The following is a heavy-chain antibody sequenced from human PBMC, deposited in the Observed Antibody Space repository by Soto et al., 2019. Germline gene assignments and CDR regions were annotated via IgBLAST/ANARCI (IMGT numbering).Heavy chain of an antibody. CDR1: GGTFSSYA. CDR2: IIPIFGTA. Sequence: GASVKVSCKASGGTFSSYAISWVRQAPGQGLEWMGGIIPIFGTANYAQKFQGRVTITADESTSTAYMELCSLRSEDTAVYYCASFGSSWYEWGHLWGQGTLVTVSS. CDR3: ASFGSSWYEWGHL. V-gene: IGHV1-69*13. J-gene: IGHJ5*02. D-gene: IGHD6-13*01.